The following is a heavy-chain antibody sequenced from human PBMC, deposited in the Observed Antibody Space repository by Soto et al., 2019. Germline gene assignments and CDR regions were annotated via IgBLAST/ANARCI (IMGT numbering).Heavy chain of an antibody. V-gene: IGHV1-2*02. D-gene: IGHD3-3*01. CDR1: GYTFTNYY. Sequence: ASVKVSCKASGYTFTNYYMHWVRQAPGQGLEWMGWMNPRSGGTNYAQKLQGRVTMTTDTSTSTAYMELRSLRSDDTAVYYCARGRITIFGVVFDYWGQGTLVTVSS. CDR3: ARGRITIFGVVFDY. J-gene: IGHJ4*02. CDR2: MNPRSGGT.